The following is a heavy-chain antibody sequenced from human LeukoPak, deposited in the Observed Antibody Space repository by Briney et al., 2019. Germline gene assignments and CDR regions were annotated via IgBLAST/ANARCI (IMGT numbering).Heavy chain of an antibody. Sequence: GASVRVSCKASGYTFTIYGISWVRQAPGQGLECMGWSSAYNGNTNYAQKLQGRVTMTTDTSTSTDYMELRSLRSDDTAVYYCAREREDSSGWYGFDPWGQGTLVTVSS. J-gene: IGHJ5*02. CDR3: AREREDSSGWYGFDP. D-gene: IGHD6-19*01. CDR1: GYTFTIYG. CDR2: SSAYNGNT. V-gene: IGHV1-18*04.